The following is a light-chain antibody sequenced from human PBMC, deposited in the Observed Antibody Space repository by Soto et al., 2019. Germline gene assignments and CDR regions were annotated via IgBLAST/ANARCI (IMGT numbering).Light chain of an antibody. J-gene: IGLJ1*01. V-gene: IGLV2-14*03. CDR2: GVT. Sequence: QSALTQPASVSGSPGQSITISCTGTSSDVGSSNFVSWYQQHPGRAPRLLIHGVTTRPSGISGRFSASKSGLTASLTISGLQPEDEADYYCSSFTSNRIYVFGPGTKLTVL. CDR3: SSFTSNRIYV. CDR1: SSDVGSSNF.